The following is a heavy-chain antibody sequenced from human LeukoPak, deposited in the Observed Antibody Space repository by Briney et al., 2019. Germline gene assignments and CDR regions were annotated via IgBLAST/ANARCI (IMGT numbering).Heavy chain of an antibody. V-gene: IGHV4-39*07. CDR1: GGSISSSSYY. J-gene: IGHJ5*02. Sequence: PSETLSLTCTVSGGSISSSSYYWGWIRQPPGKGLEWIGSIYYSGSTYYNPSLKSRVSISIDRSRTQFSLKLSSVTAADTAFYYCSRYDSDTGDFDPWGQGTLVTISS. CDR2: IYYSGST. CDR3: SRYDSDTGDFDP. D-gene: IGHD3-10*01.